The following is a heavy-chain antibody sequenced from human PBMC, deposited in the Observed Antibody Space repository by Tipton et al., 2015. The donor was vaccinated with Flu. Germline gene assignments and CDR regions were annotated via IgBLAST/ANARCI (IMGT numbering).Heavy chain of an antibody. Sequence: TLSLTCAVYGGSFSGYYWSWIRQPPGKGLEWIGEINHSGSTNYNPSLKSRVTISVDTSNNQFSLKLSSVTAADTAVYYCAIEGYGSSLNPWGQGTLVTVSS. D-gene: IGHD6-13*01. CDR1: GGSFSGYY. CDR2: INHSGST. J-gene: IGHJ5*02. V-gene: IGHV4-34*01. CDR3: AIEGYGSSLNP.